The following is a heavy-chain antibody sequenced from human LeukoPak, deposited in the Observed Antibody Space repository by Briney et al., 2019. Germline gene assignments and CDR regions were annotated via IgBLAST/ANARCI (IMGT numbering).Heavy chain of an antibody. V-gene: IGHV4-59*01. J-gene: IGHJ5*02. CDR2: IYYSGST. CDR3: ARVDPENWFDP. Sequence: NPSETLSLTCTVSGGSISSYYWSWIRQPPGKGLEWIGYIYYSGSTNYNPSLKSRVTISVDTSKNQFSLKLSSVTAADTAVYYCARVDPENWFDPWGQGTLVTVSS. CDR1: GGSISSYY.